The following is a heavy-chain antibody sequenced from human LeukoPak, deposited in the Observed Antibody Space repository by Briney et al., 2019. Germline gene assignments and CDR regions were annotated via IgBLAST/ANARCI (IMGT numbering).Heavy chain of an antibody. J-gene: IGHJ4*02. CDR2: IIPIFCTA. D-gene: IGHD3-22*01. CDR3: ARDGGYAYDSSGYYLG. V-gene: IGHV1-69*01. CDR1: GGTFSSYA. Sequence: SVNVSCKASGGTFSSYAISWVRQAPGQGLEWMGGIIPIFCTADYTKKFQGRVTITADESPSPAYMELSSLRSEDTAVYCCARDGGYAYDSSGYYLGWGQGTLVTVSS.